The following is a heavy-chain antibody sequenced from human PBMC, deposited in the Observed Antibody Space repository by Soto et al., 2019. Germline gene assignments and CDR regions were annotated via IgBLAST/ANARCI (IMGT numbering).Heavy chain of an antibody. D-gene: IGHD4-17*01. CDR2: IRKKTNSYTT. Sequence: GGSLRLSCAASGLTFSDRYMDWVRQAPGKGLEWVGRIRKKTNSYTTEYAASVKGRFIISRDGSTNSLYLQMSSLKTEDTAVYYCTTVTTVDYYFDYWGQGTLVTVPS. CDR1: GLTFSDRY. J-gene: IGHJ4*02. V-gene: IGHV3-72*01. CDR3: TTVTTVDYYFDY.